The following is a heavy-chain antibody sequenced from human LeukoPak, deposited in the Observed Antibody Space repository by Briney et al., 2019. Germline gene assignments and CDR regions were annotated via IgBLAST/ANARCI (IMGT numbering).Heavy chain of an antibody. D-gene: IGHD6-19*01. V-gene: IGHV3-23*01. CDR1: GFTFSSYG. CDR3: AKDWSRYSSGWLLGTSFDY. CDR2: ISGSGHRT. J-gene: IGHJ4*02. Sequence: GGTLRLSCAASGFTFSSYGVSWVRQAPGKGLEWVSGISGSGHRTYYADSVKGRFTISRDNSKSTLYLQMNSLRAEDTAVYYCAKDWSRYSSGWLLGTSFDYWGQGTLVTVSS.